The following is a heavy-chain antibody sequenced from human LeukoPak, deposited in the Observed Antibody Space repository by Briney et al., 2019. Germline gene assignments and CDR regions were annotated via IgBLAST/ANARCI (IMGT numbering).Heavy chain of an antibody. CDR3: AKDGTTVVRGLFDK. D-gene: IGHD4-23*01. J-gene: IGHJ3*02. CDR1: GFMFDDSA. CDR2: ISGDGVST. V-gene: IGHV3-43*02. Sequence: GGSLRLSCAASGFMFDDSAMHWVRQAPGKGLEWVSLISGDGVSTFYADSVKGRFTISRDNSKNTLYLLINSLRAEDTAVYYCAKDGTTVVRGLFDKWGPGTMVTVSS.